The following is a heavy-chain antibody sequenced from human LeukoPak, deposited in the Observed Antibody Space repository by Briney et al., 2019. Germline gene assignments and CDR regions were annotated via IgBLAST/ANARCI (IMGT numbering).Heavy chain of an antibody. CDR3: VKDRGDLPPYFDY. CDR2: IHNDGSIT. CDR1: GFTFSRYW. Sequence: GGSLRLSCAASGFTFSRYWMHWVRQAPGKGLVWVARIHNDGSITSYADSVKGRFTISRDNSKKTLYLQMNSLRPEDTAVYYCVKDRGDLPPYFDYWGQGTLVTVSS. V-gene: IGHV3-74*01. J-gene: IGHJ4*02. D-gene: IGHD2-21*02.